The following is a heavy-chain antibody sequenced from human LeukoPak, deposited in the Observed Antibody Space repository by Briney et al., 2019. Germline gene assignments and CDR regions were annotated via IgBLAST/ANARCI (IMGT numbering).Heavy chain of an antibody. CDR2: INAGNGHT. CDR1: GYTFSGYA. Sequence: VGPVKVSCKASGYTFSGYAIHWVRPAPGQRFEWMGWINAGNGHTKYSQNFQGRVTITRDSSANIVYMELSSLTSEDTAVYYCARGIWSATRVDYYLDNWGQGTLVTVSS. D-gene: IGHD5-24*01. V-gene: IGHV1-3*01. CDR3: ARGIWSATRVDYYLDN. J-gene: IGHJ4*02.